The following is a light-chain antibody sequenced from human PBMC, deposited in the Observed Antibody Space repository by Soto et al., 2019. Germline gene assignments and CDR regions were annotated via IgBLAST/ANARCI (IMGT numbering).Light chain of an antibody. CDR1: QSVSSN. CDR2: GAS. Sequence: EIVMTQSPATLSVSPGERATLSCRASQSVSSNLAWYQRKPGQAPRLLIYGASTRATGIPDRFSGSGSGTEFTLTISSLHSEDFAVYYCQQYNNWPWTFGQGTKVEIK. V-gene: IGKV3-15*01. J-gene: IGKJ1*01. CDR3: QQYNNWPWT.